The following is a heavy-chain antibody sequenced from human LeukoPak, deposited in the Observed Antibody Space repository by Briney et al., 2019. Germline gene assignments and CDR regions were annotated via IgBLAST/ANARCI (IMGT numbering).Heavy chain of an antibody. D-gene: IGHD3-22*01. CDR3: ARAVWDSSGHLFDY. Sequence: PGGSLRLSCAASGFTFNSYSMNWVRQAPGKGLEWVSCISSSSSYIYYAGSVKGRFTIYRDNAKKSLYLQLNSLRAEDTAVYYCARAVWDSSGHLFDYWGQGTLVTVSS. CDR2: ISSSSSYI. J-gene: IGHJ4*02. CDR1: GFTFNSYS. V-gene: IGHV3-21*01.